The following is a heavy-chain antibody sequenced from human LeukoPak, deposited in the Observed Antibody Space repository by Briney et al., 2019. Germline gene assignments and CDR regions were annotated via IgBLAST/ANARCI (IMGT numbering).Heavy chain of an antibody. CDR3: AKRNDAFDI. CDR2: IIPIFGTA. Sequence: ASVKVSCKASGGTFSSYAISWVRQAPGQGLEWMGGIIPIFGTANYAQKFQGGVTITADESASTAYMELSSLRSEDTAVYYCAKRNDAFDIWGQGTMVTVSS. J-gene: IGHJ3*02. CDR1: GGTFSSYA. V-gene: IGHV1-69*13.